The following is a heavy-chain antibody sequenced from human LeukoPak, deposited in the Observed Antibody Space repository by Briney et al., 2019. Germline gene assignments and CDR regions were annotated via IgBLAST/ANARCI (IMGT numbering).Heavy chain of an antibody. J-gene: IGHJ3*01. CDR1: GGSISSGSYY. V-gene: IGHV4-61*02. D-gene: IGHD2-21*01. Sequence: SQTLSLTCTVSGGSISSGSYYWSWIRQAAGKGLEWIGRIYSSGTTNYNPSLNPSLRSRVTMSIDMSKNQFSLTLTSVTAADTAVYYCARGPYCGNNCYWGFDLWGQGTMVTVSS. CDR3: ARGPYCGNNCYWGFDL. CDR2: IYSSGTT.